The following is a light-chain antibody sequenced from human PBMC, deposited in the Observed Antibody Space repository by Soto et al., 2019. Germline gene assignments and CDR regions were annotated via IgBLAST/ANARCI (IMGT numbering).Light chain of an antibody. CDR3: LQPYTYPRT. J-gene: IGKJ1*01. Sequence: YPSRVAASVGDRVTLTCRASQGIGTDLGWYRQKPVRAPERLIYSTSILQIGFPSRFSGSGSGTECSLTTTSQYPYHRAPNYLLQPYTYPRTVVPGTKVDIK. CDR2: STS. V-gene: IGKV1-17*01. CDR1: QGIGTD.